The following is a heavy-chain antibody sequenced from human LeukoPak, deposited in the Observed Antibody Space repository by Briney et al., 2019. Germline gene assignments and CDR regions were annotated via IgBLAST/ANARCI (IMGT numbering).Heavy chain of an antibody. CDR1: GFTFSSYG. V-gene: IGHV3-23*01. CDR2: ISGSGGST. Sequence: GGSLRLSCAASGFTFSSYGMSWVRQAPGKGLEWVSAISGSGGSTYYADSVKGRFTISRDNANNSLYLQMNSMRAEDTAVYYCARGGADYYDSSGYPVWGKGTTVTISS. CDR3: ARGGADYYDSSGYPV. D-gene: IGHD3-22*01. J-gene: IGHJ6*04.